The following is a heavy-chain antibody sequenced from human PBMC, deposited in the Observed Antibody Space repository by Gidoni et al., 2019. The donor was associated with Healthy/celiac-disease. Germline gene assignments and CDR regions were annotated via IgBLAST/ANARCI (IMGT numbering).Heavy chain of an antibody. J-gene: IGHJ6*04. CDR2: ISGSGGST. Sequence: EVQLLEYGGGLVQPGGSPRPSCAASGFTFSSHGMGWVRQAPGQGLGVVSAISGSGGSTYYADSVKGRFTISRDNSKNTLYLQMNSLRAEDTAVYYCAVGITGTTGYYYYYGMDVWGKGTTVTVSS. D-gene: IGHD1-20*01. V-gene: IGHV3-23*01. CDR1: GFTFSSHG. CDR3: AVGITGTTGYYYYYGMDV.